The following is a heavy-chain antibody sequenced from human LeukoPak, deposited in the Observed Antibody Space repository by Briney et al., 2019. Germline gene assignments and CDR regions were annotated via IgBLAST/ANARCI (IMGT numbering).Heavy chain of an antibody. CDR1: VFTFSSYG. D-gene: IGHD3-16*02. V-gene: IGHV3-30*03. CDR2: ISYDGGNK. Sequence: PGRSLRLSCAASVFTFSSYGMHCVRHAPAEGLEWVVVISYDGGNKYYADSVKGRFTISRDNSKNTLYLQINSLRAEDKAVYYCARNSQYDYIWGSYREYFDYWGQGTLVTVSS. CDR3: ARNSQYDYIWGSYREYFDY. J-gene: IGHJ4*02.